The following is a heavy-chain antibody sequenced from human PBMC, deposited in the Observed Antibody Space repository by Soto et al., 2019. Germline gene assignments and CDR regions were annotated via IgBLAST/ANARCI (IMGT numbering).Heavy chain of an antibody. Sequence: SETLSLTCTVSGGSISSYYWSWIRQPPGKGLEWIGYIYYSGSTNYNHSLKSRVTISVDTSKNQFSLKLSSVTAADTAVYYCARVNSSDSDYYYYYYGMDVWGQGTTVTVSS. CDR3: ARVNSSDSDYYYYYYGMDV. CDR2: IYYSGST. D-gene: IGHD3-22*01. J-gene: IGHJ6*02. CDR1: GGSISSYY. V-gene: IGHV4-59*01.